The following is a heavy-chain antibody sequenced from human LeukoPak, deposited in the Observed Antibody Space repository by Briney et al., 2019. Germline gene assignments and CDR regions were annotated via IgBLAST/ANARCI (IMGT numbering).Heavy chain of an antibody. CDR1: SGSISSNNHY. Sequence: SETLSLTCIVSSGSISSNNHYWGWIRQPQGKRLEWIGSIYYSGNTYYNASLKSQVSISIDTSKNQFSLKLTSVTAADTAVYYCARQTGSGLFILPGGQGTLVTVSS. D-gene: IGHD3/OR15-3a*01. V-gene: IGHV4-39*01. CDR3: ARQTGSGLFILP. CDR2: IYYSGNT. J-gene: IGHJ4*02.